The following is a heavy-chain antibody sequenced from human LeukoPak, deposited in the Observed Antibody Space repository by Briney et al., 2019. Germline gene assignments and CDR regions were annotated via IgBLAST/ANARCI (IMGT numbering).Heavy chain of an antibody. CDR1: GYSINNYW. Sequence: GESLKISCKGSGYSINNYWIGWVRQMPGKGLEWMGIIYPADSDIRYSPSFQGQVTISADKSISTAYLQWSSLKASDTAMYYCARLDPGGVVHAFDIWGQGTMVTVSS. J-gene: IGHJ3*02. V-gene: IGHV5-51*01. CDR2: IYPADSDI. CDR3: ARLDPGGVVHAFDI. D-gene: IGHD3-16*01.